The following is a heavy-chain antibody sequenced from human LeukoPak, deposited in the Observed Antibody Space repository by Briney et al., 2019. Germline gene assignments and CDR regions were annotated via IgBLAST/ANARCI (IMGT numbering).Heavy chain of an antibody. J-gene: IGHJ5*02. D-gene: IGHD1-26*01. CDR3: ASNGGGSYYHWFDP. Sequence: SETLSLTCAVYGGSFSGYYWSWIRQPPGKGLEWIGEINRSGNTNYNPSLKSRVTISVDTSKNQFSLKLSSVTAADTAVYYCASNGGGSYYHWFDPWGQGTLVTVSS. CDR2: INRSGNT. CDR1: GGSFSGYY. V-gene: IGHV4-34*01.